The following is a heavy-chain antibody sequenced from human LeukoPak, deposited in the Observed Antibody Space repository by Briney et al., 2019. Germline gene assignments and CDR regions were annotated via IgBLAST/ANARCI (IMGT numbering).Heavy chain of an antibody. CDR1: GYSISSGYY. CDR2: IYHSGST. CDR3: AREIYYYDSSGYYYYFDY. D-gene: IGHD3-22*01. V-gene: IGHV4-38-2*02. Sequence: PSETLSLTCTVSGYSISSGYYWGWIRQPPGKGLEWIGSIYHSGSTYYNPSLKSRVTISVDTSKNQFSLKLSSVTAADTAVYYYAREIYYYDSSGYYYYFDYWGQGTLVTVSS. J-gene: IGHJ4*02.